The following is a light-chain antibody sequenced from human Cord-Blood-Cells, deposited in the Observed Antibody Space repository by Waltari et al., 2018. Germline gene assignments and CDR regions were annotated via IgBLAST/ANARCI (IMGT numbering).Light chain of an antibody. Sequence: QSVLTQPPSASGTPGQRVTISCSASSSNIGSNTANWNQQLPGPAPKLLIYSNNQRPSGVLDRFSVSKSGTAASLATSGLQSEDGADYYCAAWDDSLNGPVFGGGTKLTVL. J-gene: IGLJ3*02. CDR3: AAWDDSLNGPV. V-gene: IGLV1-44*01. CDR2: SNN. CDR1: SSNIGSNT.